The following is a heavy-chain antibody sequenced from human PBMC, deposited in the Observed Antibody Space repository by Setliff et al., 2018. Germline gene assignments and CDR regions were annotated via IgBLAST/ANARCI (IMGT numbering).Heavy chain of an antibody. Sequence: GGSLRLSCVVSGFTFSSYAMSWVRQAPGKGLEWVSTITGSAARTYYADSVKGRFTISRDNSKSILYLQMNSLRAEDTAVYYCAKDHSYAFWAGILNPFWGQGTLVTVSS. CDR2: ITGSAART. CDR3: AKDHSYAFWAGILNPF. D-gene: IGHD3-3*01. J-gene: IGHJ4*02. V-gene: IGHV3-23*01. CDR1: GFTFSSYA.